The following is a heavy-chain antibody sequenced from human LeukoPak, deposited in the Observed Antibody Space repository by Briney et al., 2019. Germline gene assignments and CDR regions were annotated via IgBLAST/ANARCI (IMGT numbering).Heavy chain of an antibody. CDR3: AKVSLLMTNDAFDI. V-gene: IGHV3-30*02. Sequence: GGSLRLSCAASGFIFSSYGMHWVRQAPDKGLEWVAFIRYDGSQKYYADSAKGRFTISRDNSKNTLYLQMNSLRTEDTAVYHCAKVSLLMTNDAFDIWGPGTMVTVSS. J-gene: IGHJ3*02. CDR2: IRYDGSQK. CDR1: GFIFSSYG. D-gene: IGHD3-16*01.